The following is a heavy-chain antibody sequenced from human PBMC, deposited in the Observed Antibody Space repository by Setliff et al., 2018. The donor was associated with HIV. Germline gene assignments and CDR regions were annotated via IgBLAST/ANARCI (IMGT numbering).Heavy chain of an antibody. CDR2: INHSGST. D-gene: IGHD1-26*01. Sequence: KTSETLSLTCAVYGGSFSGYYWNWIRQPPGKGLEWIGEINHSGSTNYNPSLKSRVTISVGTSKNQFSLKLNSVTAADAAVYYCARGTFSGPDYWGQGTLVTVSS. CDR3: ARGTFSGPDY. CDR1: GGSFSGYY. J-gene: IGHJ4*02. V-gene: IGHV4-34*01.